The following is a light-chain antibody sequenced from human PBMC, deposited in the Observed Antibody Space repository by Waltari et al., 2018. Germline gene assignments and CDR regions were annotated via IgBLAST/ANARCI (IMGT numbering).Light chain of an antibody. CDR2: LGS. CDR3: MQALQTPWT. J-gene: IGKJ1*01. Sequence: DIVMTQSPLSLRVTLGGPASISCTSSQSLLHSNGYNYLDWYLQKPGQSPQLLIYLGSNRASGVPDRFSGSGSGTDFTLKISRVEAEDVGVYYCMQALQTPWTFGQGTKVEIK. CDR1: QSLLHSNGYNY. V-gene: IGKV2-28*01.